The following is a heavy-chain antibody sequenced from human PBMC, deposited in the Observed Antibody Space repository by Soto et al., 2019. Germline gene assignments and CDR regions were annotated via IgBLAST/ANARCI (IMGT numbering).Heavy chain of an antibody. J-gene: IGHJ6*02. CDR2: ISAYNGNT. D-gene: IGHD5-18*01. CDR3: ARDFHLPFYTATVTFQYYYSGMDV. Sequence: GASVKVSCKASGFTFTSYGISWARQDPGQGLEWMGWISAYNGNTNYAQKLQGRVTMTTDTSTSTAYMELRSLRSDDTAVYYCARDFHLPFYTATVTFQYYYSGMDVWGQGTTVTVSS. V-gene: IGHV1-18*01. CDR1: GFTFTSYG.